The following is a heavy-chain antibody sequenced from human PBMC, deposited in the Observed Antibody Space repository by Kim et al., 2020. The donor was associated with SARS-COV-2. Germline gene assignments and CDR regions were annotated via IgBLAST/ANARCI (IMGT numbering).Heavy chain of an antibody. Sequence: GGSLRLSCAASGFTFSSYAMSWVRQAPGKGLEWVSAISGSGGSTYYADSVKGRFTISRDNSKNTLYLQMNSLRAEDTAVYYCAKADRGYSYGWGGGIVGALDYWGQGTLVTVSS. CDR3: AKADRGYSYGWGGGIVGALDY. J-gene: IGHJ4*02. D-gene: IGHD5-18*01. CDR2: ISGSGGST. CDR1: GFTFSSYA. V-gene: IGHV3-23*01.